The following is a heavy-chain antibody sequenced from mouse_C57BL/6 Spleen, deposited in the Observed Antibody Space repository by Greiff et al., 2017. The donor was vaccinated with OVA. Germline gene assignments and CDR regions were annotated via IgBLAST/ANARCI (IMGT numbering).Heavy chain of an antibody. CDR2: IDPNSGGT. J-gene: IGHJ1*03. D-gene: IGHD1-1*01. CDR3: ARAAYYYGSSRYWYFDV. Sequence: QVQLQQPGAALVKPGASVKLSCKASGYTFTSYWMHWVKQRPGRGLEWIGRIDPNSGGTKYNEKFKSKATLPVDKPSSTAYMQLSSLTSEDSAVYYCARAAYYYGSSRYWYFDVWGTGTTVTVSS. V-gene: IGHV1-72*01. CDR1: GYTFTSYW.